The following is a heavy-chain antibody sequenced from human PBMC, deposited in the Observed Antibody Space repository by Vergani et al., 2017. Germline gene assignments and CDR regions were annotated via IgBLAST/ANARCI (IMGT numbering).Heavy chain of an antibody. Sequence: QVQLVQSGAEVKTPGASVKVSCKASGYTFTSYDINWVRQATGQGLEWMGWMNPNRGNTVHAQKFQGRVTMTRNTSISTGYMDLSSLRSEDTSVYYCARATRRWSYDILAGVLDYFDYWGQGTLVTVSS. CDR3: ARATRRWSYDILAGVLDYFDY. J-gene: IGHJ4*02. CDR2: MNPNRGNT. D-gene: IGHD3-9*01. CDR1: GYTFTSYD. V-gene: IGHV1-8*01.